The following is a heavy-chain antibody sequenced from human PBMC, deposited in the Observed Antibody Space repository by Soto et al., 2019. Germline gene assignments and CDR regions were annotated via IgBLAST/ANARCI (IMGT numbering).Heavy chain of an antibody. CDR2: IYYSGST. CDR3: ARWLGYGPHFDY. CDR1: GGSISSGDYY. Sequence: SETLSLTCAVSGGSISSGDYYWSWIRQPPGKGLEWIGYIYYSGSTYYNPSLKSRVTISVDTSKNQFSLKLSSVTAADTAVYYCARWLGYGPHFDYWGQGTLVTVSS. V-gene: IGHV4-30-4*01. J-gene: IGHJ4*02. D-gene: IGHD5-12*01.